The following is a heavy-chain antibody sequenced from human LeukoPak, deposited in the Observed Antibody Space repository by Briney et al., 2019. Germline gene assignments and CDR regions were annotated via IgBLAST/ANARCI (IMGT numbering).Heavy chain of an antibody. D-gene: IGHD4-23*01. J-gene: IGHJ4*02. CDR3: ARDNYGGNWGLGY. V-gene: IGHV3-66*01. Sequence: GGSLRLSCAASGFTVSSNYMSWVRQAPGKGLEWVSVIYSGGSTYYADSVKGRLTISRDNSKNTLYLQMNSLRAEDTAVYYCARDNYGGNWGLGYWGQGTLVTVSS. CDR2: IYSGGST. CDR1: GFTVSSNY.